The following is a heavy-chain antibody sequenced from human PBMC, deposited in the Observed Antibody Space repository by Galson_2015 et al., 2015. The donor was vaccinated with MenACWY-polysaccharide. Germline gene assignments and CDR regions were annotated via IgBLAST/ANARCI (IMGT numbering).Heavy chain of an antibody. CDR1: GFTVSSNY. J-gene: IGHJ2*01. D-gene: IGHD5-18*01. CDR3: ASNTAMVTFWYFEL. CDR2: IYSGGST. Sequence: SLRLSCAASGFTVSSNYMSWVRQAPGKGLEWVSVIYSGGSTYYADSVKGRFTISRHNSKNTLYLQMNSLRAEDTAVYYCASNTAMVTFWYFELWGRGTLVTVSS. V-gene: IGHV3-53*04.